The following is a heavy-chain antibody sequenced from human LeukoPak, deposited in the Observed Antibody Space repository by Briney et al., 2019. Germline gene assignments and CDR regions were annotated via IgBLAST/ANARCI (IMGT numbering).Heavy chain of an antibody. CDR3: AKDPGTGDDAFDI. J-gene: IGHJ3*02. Sequence: GGSLRLSCAASGFTFSSYGMHWVRQAPGKRLEWVAFMRYDGSNKYYADSVKGRFTISRDNSKNALYLQMNSLRAEDTAVYYCAKDPGTGDDAFDIWGQGTMVTVSS. CDR2: MRYDGSNK. CDR1: GFTFSSYG. V-gene: IGHV3-30*02. D-gene: IGHD7-27*01.